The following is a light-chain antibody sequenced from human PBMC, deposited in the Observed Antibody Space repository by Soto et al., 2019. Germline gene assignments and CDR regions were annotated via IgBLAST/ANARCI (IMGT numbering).Light chain of an antibody. Sequence: IVLTQSPGTLSLSPGERATLSCRARQNVRSNYLAWYQQKPGQAPRLLIFDAYIRAIGIPDRFRGSVSGTDFTVTISMLDPEDFAVYFWQQYSSSLTFGGGTKVAIK. J-gene: IGKJ4*01. CDR2: DAY. V-gene: IGKV3-20*01. CDR1: QNVRSNY. CDR3: QQYSSSLT.